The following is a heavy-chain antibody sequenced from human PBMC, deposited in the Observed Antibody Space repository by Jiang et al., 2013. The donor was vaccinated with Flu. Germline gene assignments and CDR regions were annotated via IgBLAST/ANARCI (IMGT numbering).Heavy chain of an antibody. V-gene: IGHV3-7*03. J-gene: IGHJ4*01. Sequence: VQLVESGGGLVQPGGSLRLSCAASGFTFSNYWMTWVRQAPGKGLEWVANIKQDGSEKNYVDSAKGRFTISRDNAESSLYLQMNSLRAEDTALYYCARYYSGYSSSAAFDY. CDR2: IKQDGSEK. CDR1: GFTFSNYW. CDR3: ARYYSGYSSSAAFDY. D-gene: IGHD6-13*01.